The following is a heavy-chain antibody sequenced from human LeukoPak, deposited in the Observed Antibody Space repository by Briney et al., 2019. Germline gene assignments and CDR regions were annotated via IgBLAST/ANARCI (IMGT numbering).Heavy chain of an antibody. D-gene: IGHD4-17*01. CDR3: ARDRGLNDYGDYYFDY. CDR1: GYTFSGHF. V-gene: IGHV1-2*02. Sequence: ASVKVSCKASGYTFSGHFIYWVRQAPGQGLEWMGWINTNSGATIYAQNFQDRVTMTRETSISTAYMELTRLRSDDTAMYYCARDRGLNDYGDYYFDYWGQGTLITVSS. J-gene: IGHJ4*02. CDR2: INTNSGAT.